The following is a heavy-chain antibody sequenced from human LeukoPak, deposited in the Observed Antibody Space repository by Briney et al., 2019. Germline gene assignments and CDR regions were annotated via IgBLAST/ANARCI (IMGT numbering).Heavy chain of an antibody. D-gene: IGHD4-11*01. CDR1: GLTFSAYG. Sequence: GGSLRLSCAASGLTFSAYGMHWVRQTPGKGLEWVAFTPSDGRFEDYADSVKGRFTISRDNSKNTLYLQMNSLTTEDTAVYYCAKDEVGRGLQRSFDYWGQGTLVSVSS. J-gene: IGHJ4*02. CDR3: AKDEVGRGLQRSFDY. V-gene: IGHV3-30*02. CDR2: TPSDGRFE.